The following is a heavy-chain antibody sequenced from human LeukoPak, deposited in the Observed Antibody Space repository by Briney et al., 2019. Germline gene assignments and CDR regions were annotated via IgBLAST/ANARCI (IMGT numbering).Heavy chain of an antibody. Sequence: GASVKVSCKASGYTFTVYYMHWVRQAPGQGLEWMGWINPNSGGTNYAQKFQGRVTMTRDTSISTAYMELSRLRSDDTAVYYCARDMGTSYDFWSGYYGYWGQGTLVSVSS. CDR2: INPNSGGT. CDR1: GYTFTVYY. D-gene: IGHD3-3*01. J-gene: IGHJ4*02. V-gene: IGHV1-2*02. CDR3: ARDMGTSYDFWSGYYGY.